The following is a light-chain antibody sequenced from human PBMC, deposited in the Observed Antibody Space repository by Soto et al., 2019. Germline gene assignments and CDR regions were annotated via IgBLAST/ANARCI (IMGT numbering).Light chain of an antibody. CDR1: SSDVGGYNY. CDR2: EVN. J-gene: IGLJ2*01. Sequence: QSVLTQPPSASGSPGQSVAISCTGTSSDVGGYNYVSWYQQHPGKAPKLMIYEVNKRPSGVPDRFSGSTDGSSNSASLTISGLQTEDEADYYCQSYDSDFVVFGGGTKLTVL. CDR3: QSYDSDFVV. V-gene: IGLV2-8*01.